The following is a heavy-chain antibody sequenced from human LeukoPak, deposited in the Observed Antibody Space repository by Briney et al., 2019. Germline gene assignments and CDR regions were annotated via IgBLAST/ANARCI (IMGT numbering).Heavy chain of an antibody. J-gene: IGHJ3*02. CDR1: GASVRSYY. CDR2: IYYSGST. V-gene: IGHV4-59*02. D-gene: IGHD6-13*01. CDR3: ARGVEASGVGFYAFDI. Sequence: SETLSLTCTVSGASVRSYYWSWIRQTPGKGLEWIGYIYYSGSTDYNPSLKRRVTISADTSKNQFSLKVTSVTAADTAVYYCARGVEASGVGFYAFDIWGQGTMVTVSS.